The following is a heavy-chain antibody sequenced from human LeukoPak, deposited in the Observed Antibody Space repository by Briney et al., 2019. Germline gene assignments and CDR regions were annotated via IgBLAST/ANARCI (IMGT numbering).Heavy chain of an antibody. CDR1: GFTFSSYG. Sequence: GGSLRLSCAASGFTFSSYGMSWVRQAPGKGLEWVSAISGSGGSTYYADSVKGRFTISRDNSKNTPYLQMNSLRAEDTAVYYCAKETHGYYYDSSGYYYVINGYFDYWGQGTLVTVSS. V-gene: IGHV3-23*01. CDR3: AKETHGYYYDSSGYYYVINGYFDY. J-gene: IGHJ4*02. CDR2: ISGSGGST. D-gene: IGHD3-22*01.